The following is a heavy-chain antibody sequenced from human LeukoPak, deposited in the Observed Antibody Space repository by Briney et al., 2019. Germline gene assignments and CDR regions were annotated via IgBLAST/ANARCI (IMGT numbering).Heavy chain of an antibody. V-gene: IGHV4-59*01. CDR3: AGDIIDSSGYYAGWFDP. CDR2: IYYSGST. CDR1: GGSISSYY. J-gene: IGHJ5*02. D-gene: IGHD3-22*01. Sequence: SETLSLTCTVSGGSISSYYWSWIRQPPGKGLEWIGYIYYSGSTNYNPSLKSRVTISVDTSKNQFSLKLSSVTAADTAVYYCAGDIIDSSGYYAGWFDPWGQGTLVTVSS.